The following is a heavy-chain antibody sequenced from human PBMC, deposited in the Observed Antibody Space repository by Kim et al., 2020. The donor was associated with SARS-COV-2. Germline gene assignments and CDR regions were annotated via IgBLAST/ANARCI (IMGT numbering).Heavy chain of an antibody. CDR2: IYSGGSST. V-gene: IGHV3-23*03. Sequence: GGSLRLSCAASGFTFSSYAMSWVRQAPGKGLEWVSVIYSGGSSTYYADSVKGRFTISRDNSKNTLYLQMNSLRAEDTAVYYCAKELERGDGGAADPWGQGTLVTVSS. CDR3: AKELERGDGGAADP. D-gene: IGHD1-1*01. J-gene: IGHJ5*02. CDR1: GFTFSSYA.